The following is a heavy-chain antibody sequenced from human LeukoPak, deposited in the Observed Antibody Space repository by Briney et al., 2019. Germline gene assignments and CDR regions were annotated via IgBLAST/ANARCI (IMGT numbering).Heavy chain of an antibody. CDR3: ARSSEGRYYYDSSGFSYYYYYMDV. CDR2: MYYRGST. Sequence: PSETLSLTCTVSGGSISSSSHYWGWIRQPPGKGLEWIGSMYYRGSTYHNPSLKSRVTISVDTSKNQFSLKLSSVTAADTAVYYCARSSEGRYYYDSSGFSYYYYYMDVWGKGTTVTISS. D-gene: IGHD3-22*01. CDR1: GGSISSSSHY. V-gene: IGHV4-39*07. J-gene: IGHJ6*03.